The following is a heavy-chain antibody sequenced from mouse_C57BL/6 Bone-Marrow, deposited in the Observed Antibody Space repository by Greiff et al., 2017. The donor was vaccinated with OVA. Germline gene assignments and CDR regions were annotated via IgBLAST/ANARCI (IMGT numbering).Heavy chain of an antibody. CDR1: GYTFTSYW. Sequence: VQLQQPGAELVKPGASVKLSCKASGYTFTSYWMHWVKQRPGQGLEWIGMIHPNSGSTNYNEKFKSKATLTVDKSSSTAYMQLSSLTSEDSAVYYCARNYGSRYYYAMDYWGQGTSVTVSS. CDR3: ARNYGSRYYYAMDY. J-gene: IGHJ4*01. CDR2: IHPNSGST. V-gene: IGHV1-64*01. D-gene: IGHD1-1*01.